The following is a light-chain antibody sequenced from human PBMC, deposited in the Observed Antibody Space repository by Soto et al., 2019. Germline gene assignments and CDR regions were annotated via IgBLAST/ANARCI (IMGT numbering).Light chain of an antibody. CDR1: QSVSGN. CDR2: GAS. Sequence: EIMMTQSPGTVSLSPGEAATLSCRPSQSVSGNYLAWYQQTPGQTPRLVLYGASKRAAGIPARFSGSGSGTHFTLTISSLQSEDFGVYYCQHYNNWPPYSFGQGTKVDIK. J-gene: IGKJ2*03. V-gene: IGKV3-15*01. CDR3: QHYNNWPPYS.